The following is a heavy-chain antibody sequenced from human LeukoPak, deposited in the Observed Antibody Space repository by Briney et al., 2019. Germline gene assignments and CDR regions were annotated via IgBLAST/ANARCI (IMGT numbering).Heavy chain of an antibody. D-gene: IGHD6-13*01. Sequence: GGSLRLSCAPSGVTLSSYWMHWVRDAPGEGVVWVSRINSDGSSTSYADSVKGRFTISRDNAKNTLYLEMNSLTAEDTAVYYCASSRSWAYFFDYWGQGTLVTVSS. V-gene: IGHV3-74*01. CDR2: INSDGSST. CDR3: ASSRSWAYFFDY. CDR1: GVTLSSYW. J-gene: IGHJ4*02.